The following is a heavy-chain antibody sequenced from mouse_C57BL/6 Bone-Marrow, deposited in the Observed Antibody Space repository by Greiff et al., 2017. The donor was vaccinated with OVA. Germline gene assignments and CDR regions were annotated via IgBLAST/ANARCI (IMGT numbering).Heavy chain of an antibody. V-gene: IGHV1-63*01. Sequence: VKLMESGAELVRPGTSVKMSCKASGYTFTNYWIGWAKQRPGHGLEWIGDIYPGGGYTNYNEKFNGNATLTADKSSSTAYMQFSSLTSEDSAIYYCARRKYDDDPWYFDVWGTGTTVTVSS. CDR1: GYTFTNYW. J-gene: IGHJ1*03. CDR2: IYPGGGYT. D-gene: IGHD2-4*01. CDR3: ARRKYDDDPWYFDV.